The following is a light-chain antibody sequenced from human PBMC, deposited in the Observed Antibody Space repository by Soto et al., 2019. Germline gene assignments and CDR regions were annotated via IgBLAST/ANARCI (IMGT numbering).Light chain of an antibody. CDR1: QSVSSN. CDR3: QQYNNWPLT. J-gene: IGKJ4*01. V-gene: IGKV3-15*01. CDR2: GAS. Sequence: EIVMTQSPATLSVSPGERATLSCRASQSVSSNLAWYHQKPGQAPRLLIYGASTRATGIPARFSGSGSGTEFTLTISSLQSEDFAVYYCQQYNNWPLTFGGGTKVGIK.